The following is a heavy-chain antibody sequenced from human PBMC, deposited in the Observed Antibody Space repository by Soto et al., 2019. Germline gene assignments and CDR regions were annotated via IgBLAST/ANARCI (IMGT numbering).Heavy chain of an antibody. CDR3: AKDAVSGDGVWLVAH. J-gene: IGHJ4*02. D-gene: IGHD4-17*01. V-gene: IGHV3-23*01. CDR2: LYGSGRGI. Sequence: VGSLRLSCAASGFTFSSYAMIWARQAPGRGREWVSGLYGSGRGIFYADSVKGRFTISRDNSDNSVHLQMNSLRVEDTAVYYCAKDAVSGDGVWLVAHCGQGPVVTFAS. CDR1: GFTFSSYA.